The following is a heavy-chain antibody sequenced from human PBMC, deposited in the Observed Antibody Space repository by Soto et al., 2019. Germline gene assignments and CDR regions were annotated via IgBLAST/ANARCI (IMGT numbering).Heavy chain of an antibody. CDR3: ARVIGILTGYYWSGHNWFDP. CDR2: INHSGST. V-gene: IGHV4-34*01. CDR1: GGSFSGYY. J-gene: IGHJ5*02. D-gene: IGHD3-9*01. Sequence: QVQLQQWGAGLLKPSETLSLTCAVYGGSFSGYYWSWIRQPPGKGLEWIGEINHSGSTNYNPSLKSRVTISVDTSKNQFSLKLSSVTAADTAVYYCARVIGILTGYYWSGHNWFDPWGQGTLVTVSS.